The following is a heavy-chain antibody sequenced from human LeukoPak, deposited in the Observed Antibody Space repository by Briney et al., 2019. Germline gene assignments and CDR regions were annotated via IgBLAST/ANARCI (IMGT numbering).Heavy chain of an antibody. J-gene: IGHJ4*02. CDR3: ARGTGEGYTYGRYYFDY. CDR2: INSNSGGT. V-gene: IGHV1-2*02. CDR1: RYTFTGYY. Sequence: GASVKVSCKASRYTFTGYYMHWVRQAPGQGLEWMGWINSNSGGTDYAQKFQGRVTMTRDTSISTAYMELSRLRSDDTAVYYCARGTGEGYTYGRYYFDYWGQGTLVTVSS. D-gene: IGHD5-18*01.